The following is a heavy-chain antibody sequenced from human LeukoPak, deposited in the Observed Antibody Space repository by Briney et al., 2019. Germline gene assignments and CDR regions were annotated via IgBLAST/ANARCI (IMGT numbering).Heavy chain of an antibody. CDR3: AGEVGGSWFDP. V-gene: IGHV4-61*02. D-gene: IGHD1-26*01. CDR2: IYTSGNT. Sequence: PSETPSPTCTVSGGSISSGSHYWSWIRQPAGKGLEWIGRIYTSGNTNYNPSLKSRVTISLDTSKNQFSLNLSSVTAADTAVYYCAGEVGGSWFDPWGLGTLVTVSS. J-gene: IGHJ5*02. CDR1: GGSISSGSHY.